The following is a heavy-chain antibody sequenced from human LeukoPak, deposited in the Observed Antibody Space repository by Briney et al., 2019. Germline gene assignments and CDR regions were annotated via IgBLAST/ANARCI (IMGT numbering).Heavy chain of an antibody. CDR2: IYTSGST. D-gene: IGHD3-10*01. V-gene: IGHV4-4*09. CDR3: ASNHYGSGSYYDYYYYMDA. CDR1: GGSISSYY. Sequence: SETLSLTCTVSGGSISSYYWSWIRQPPGKGLEWIGYIYTSGSTNYNPSLKSRVTISVDTSKNQFSLKLSSVTAADTAVYYCASNHYGSGSYYDYYYYMDAWGKGTTVTVSS. J-gene: IGHJ6*03.